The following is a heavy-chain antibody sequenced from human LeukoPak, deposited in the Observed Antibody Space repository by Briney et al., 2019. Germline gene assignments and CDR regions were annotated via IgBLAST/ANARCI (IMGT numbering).Heavy chain of an antibody. D-gene: IGHD4-17*01. J-gene: IGHJ4*02. V-gene: IGHV3-30-3*01. CDR2: ISYDGSNK. Sequence: GRSLRLSCAASGFTFSSYAMHWFRQAPGKGLEWVAVISYDGSNKYYADSVKGRFTISRDNSKNTLYLQMNSLRAEDTAVYYCARDTEDYFDYWGQGTLVTVSS. CDR3: ARDTEDYFDY. CDR1: GFTFSSYA.